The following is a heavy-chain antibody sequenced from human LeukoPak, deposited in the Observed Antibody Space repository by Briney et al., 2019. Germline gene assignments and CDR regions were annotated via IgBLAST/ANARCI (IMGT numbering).Heavy chain of an antibody. Sequence: SETLSLTCTVSDGSVTSYYWTWIRQPPGKGLEWIGEINRSRSIYYNPSLKSRVTIYVDTSKNQFSLKLSSVTAADTAVYYCAIGDNYGDYEVDYWGQGTLVTVSS. CDR1: DGSVTSYY. V-gene: IGHV4-34*01. CDR3: AIGDNYGDYEVDY. CDR2: INRSRSI. J-gene: IGHJ4*02. D-gene: IGHD4-17*01.